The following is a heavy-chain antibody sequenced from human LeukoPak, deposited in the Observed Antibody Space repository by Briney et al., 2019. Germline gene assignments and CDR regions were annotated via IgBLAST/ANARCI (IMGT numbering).Heavy chain of an antibody. CDR2: ISWNSGSI. D-gene: IGHD2-15*01. CDR1: GFTFDDYA. V-gene: IGHV3-9*01. J-gene: IGHJ4*02. CDR3: ARGYCSGGSCSSGYFDY. Sequence: GRSLRLSCAASGFTFDDYAMHWVRQAPGKGLEWVSGISWNSGSIGYADSVKGRFTISRDNAKNSLYLQMNSLRAEDTALYYCARGYCSGGSCSSGYFDYWGQGTLVTVSS.